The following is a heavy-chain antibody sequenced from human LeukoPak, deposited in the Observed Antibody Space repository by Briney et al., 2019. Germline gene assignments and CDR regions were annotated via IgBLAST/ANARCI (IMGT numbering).Heavy chain of an antibody. V-gene: IGHV3-15*01. CDR2: IRTKIEGETT. Sequence: GGSLRLSCAASGFTFSSYAMHWVRQAPGKGLEWVGRIRTKIEGETTDYAAPVKGGFTISRDDSKTTLYLHMNSLKTEDSAVYYCTTERNWELLRPYGLDIWGQGTTVTVSS. J-gene: IGHJ6*02. CDR3: TTERNWELLRPYGLDI. CDR1: GFTFSSYA. D-gene: IGHD1-26*01.